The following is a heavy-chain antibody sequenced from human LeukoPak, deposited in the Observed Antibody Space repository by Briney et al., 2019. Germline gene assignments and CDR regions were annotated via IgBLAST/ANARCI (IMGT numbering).Heavy chain of an antibody. V-gene: IGHV1-46*01. CDR2: INPSGGST. CDR1: GYTFTTYD. CDR3: ARDRVYYYDSSGYGGFDY. D-gene: IGHD3-22*01. Sequence: ASVTVSCKASGYTFTTYDITWVRQATGQGLEWMGIINPSGGSTSYAQKFQGRVTMTRDMSTSTVYMELSSLRSEDTAVYYCARDRVYYYDSSGYGGFDYWGQGTLVTVSS. J-gene: IGHJ4*02.